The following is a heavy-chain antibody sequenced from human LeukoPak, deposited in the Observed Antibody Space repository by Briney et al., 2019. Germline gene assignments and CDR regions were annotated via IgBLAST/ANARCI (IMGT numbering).Heavy chain of an antibody. CDR1: GGSISSYY. CDR3: ARGINTVVTFDI. J-gene: IGHJ3*02. V-gene: IGHV4-59*01. CDR2: MYYSGST. Sequence: SETLSLTCTVSGGSISSYYWSWIRQPPGKGLEWIGYMYYSGSTNYKPSLKSRVTISVDTSKNQFSLKLSSVTAADTAVYYCARGINTVVTFDIWGQGTMVTVSS. D-gene: IGHD4-23*01.